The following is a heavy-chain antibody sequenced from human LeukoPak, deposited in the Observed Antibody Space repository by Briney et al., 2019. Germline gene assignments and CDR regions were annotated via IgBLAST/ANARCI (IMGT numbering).Heavy chain of an antibody. D-gene: IGHD3-10*01. Sequence: PGGSLRLSCAASGFTFSSYAMHWVRQAPGKGLEWVAVISYDGSNKYYADSVKGRFTISRDNSKNTLYLQMNSLRAEDTAVYYCARGTYYYGSGSHYYYYMDVWGKGTTVTVSS. CDR1: GFTFSSYA. CDR2: ISYDGSNK. J-gene: IGHJ6*03. CDR3: ARGTYYYGSGSHYYYYMDV. V-gene: IGHV3-30*04.